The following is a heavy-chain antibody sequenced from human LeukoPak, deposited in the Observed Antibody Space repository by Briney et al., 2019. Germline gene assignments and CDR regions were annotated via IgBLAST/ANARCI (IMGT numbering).Heavy chain of an antibody. CDR2: IKNDGSST. J-gene: IGHJ4*02. CDR1: GFTFSSYW. D-gene: IGHD5-24*01. Sequence: PGGSLRLSCAASGFTFSSYWMHWARQAPGKGLLWVSRIKNDGSSTNYADSVKGRFTISRDNAKNTLYLQINSLRAEDTAVYYCVRDAWMASTPLDYWGQGTLVTVSS. CDR3: VRDAWMASTPLDY. V-gene: IGHV3-74*01.